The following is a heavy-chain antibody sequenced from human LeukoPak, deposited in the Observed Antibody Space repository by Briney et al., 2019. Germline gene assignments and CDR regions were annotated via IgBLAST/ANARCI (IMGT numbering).Heavy chain of an antibody. CDR2: IKYHGSDE. D-gene: IGHD3-10*01. Sequence: GGSLRLSCAASGFTFSDYWMSWVRQAPGKGLEWVANIKYHGSDEYYVDSVRGRFTISRDNAKNSLFLQMNRLRAEDTAVYYCARVGGSGTYWDYWGQGTLVTVSS. V-gene: IGHV3-7*01. CDR1: GFTFSDYW. J-gene: IGHJ4*02. CDR3: ARVGGSGTYWDY.